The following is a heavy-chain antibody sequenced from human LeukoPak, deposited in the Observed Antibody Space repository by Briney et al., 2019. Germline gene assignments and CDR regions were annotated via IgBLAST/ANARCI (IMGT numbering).Heavy chain of an antibody. Sequence: GGSLRLSCAASGFTFSTYWMGWVRLAPGKGLEWVANINRGGSESYYVDSVKGRFTISRDNAKNSLYLQMDSLRVEDTAVYYCARVGAWELQRVFDYWGQGTLVTVSS. D-gene: IGHD1-26*01. CDR2: INRGGSES. J-gene: IGHJ4*02. V-gene: IGHV3-7*01. CDR3: ARVGAWELQRVFDY. CDR1: GFTFSTYW.